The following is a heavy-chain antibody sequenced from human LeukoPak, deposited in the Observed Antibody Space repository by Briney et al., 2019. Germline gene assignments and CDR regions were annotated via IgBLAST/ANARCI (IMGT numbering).Heavy chain of an antibody. D-gene: IGHD3-22*01. V-gene: IGHV3-23*01. CDR1: GFTFSTYA. J-gene: IGHJ4*02. Sequence: PGGTLRLSCAASGFTFSTYAMSWVRQAPGKGLEWGSGMSITGGGKYYADSVKGRFTISRDNSKNTLYLQMNSLRAEDPAVYDGANDGFHYYDSSGYSYFHYWGQGTLVTVSS. CDR2: MSITGGGK. CDR3: ANDGFHYYDSSGYSYFHY.